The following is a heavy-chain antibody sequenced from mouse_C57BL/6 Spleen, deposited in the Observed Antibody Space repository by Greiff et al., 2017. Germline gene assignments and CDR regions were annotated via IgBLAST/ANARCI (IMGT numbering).Heavy chain of an antibody. V-gene: IGHV14-4*01. J-gene: IGHJ3*01. Sequence: EVQLQQSGAELVRPGASVKLSCTASGFNIKDDYMHWVKQRPEQGLEWIGWIDPENGDTEYASKFQGKATITADTSSNTAYLQLSSLTSEDTAVYYCTKEDAGFAYWGQGTLVTVSA. CDR3: TKEDAGFAY. CDR1: GFNIKDDY. CDR2: IDPENGDT.